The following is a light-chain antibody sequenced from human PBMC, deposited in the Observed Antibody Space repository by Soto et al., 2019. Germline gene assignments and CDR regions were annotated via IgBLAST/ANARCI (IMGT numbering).Light chain of an antibody. CDR1: SSAVGGYGF. CDR2: EVT. V-gene: IGLV2-8*01. CDR3: SSYGGSNNLV. J-gene: IGLJ2*01. Sequence: QSALTQPPSASGSPVQSVTISCTGTSSAVGGYGFVSWFQQHPGKAPKLLIYEVTKRPSGVPDRFSGSRSGNTASLTVSGLQAEDEADYYCSSYGGSNNLVFGGGTKLTVL.